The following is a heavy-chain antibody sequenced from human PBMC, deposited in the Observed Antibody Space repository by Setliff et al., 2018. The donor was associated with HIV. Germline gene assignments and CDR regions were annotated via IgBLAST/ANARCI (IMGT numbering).Heavy chain of an antibody. CDR1: GYTHTELS. Sequence: ASVKVSCKVSGYTHTELSIHWVRQAPGKGLEWMGGFDPEDVETVYAQKFQGRVTMTEDTSTDTAYMELSSLRSDDTAVYYCASSSLTGYPIVIYPFQHWGQGTLVTVSS. D-gene: IGHD3-9*01. J-gene: IGHJ1*01. CDR3: ASSSLTGYPIVIYPFQH. V-gene: IGHV1-24*01. CDR2: FDPEDVET.